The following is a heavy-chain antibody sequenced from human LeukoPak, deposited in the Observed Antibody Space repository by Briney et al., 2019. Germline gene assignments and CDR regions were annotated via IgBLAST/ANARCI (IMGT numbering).Heavy chain of an antibody. CDR3: ARVLVVPAAVYYFDY. J-gene: IGHJ4*02. CDR1: GGSIRSGGDY. D-gene: IGHD2-2*01. Sequence: SQTLSLTCTVSGGSIRSGGDYWNWIRQHPERGLEWIGYIYYSGSTYYNPSLKSRVTISVDTSKNQFSLKLSSVSAADTAVYYCARVLVVPAAVYYFDYWGQGTLVTVSS. CDR2: IYYSGST. V-gene: IGHV4-31*03.